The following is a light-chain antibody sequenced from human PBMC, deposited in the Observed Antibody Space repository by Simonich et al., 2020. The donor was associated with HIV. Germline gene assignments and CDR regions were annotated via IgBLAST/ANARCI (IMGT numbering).Light chain of an antibody. Sequence: DIVMTQSPDSLAVSLGERATINCKSSQSVLYSSNNQNYLACDQQKPGQPPKLLIYCASTRESGVPDRFSGSGSGTDFTLTISSLQAEDVAVYYCQQYYSTPLTFGPGTKVDIK. CDR1: QSVLYSSNNQNY. CDR3: QQYYSTPLT. CDR2: CAS. J-gene: IGKJ3*01. V-gene: IGKV4-1*01.